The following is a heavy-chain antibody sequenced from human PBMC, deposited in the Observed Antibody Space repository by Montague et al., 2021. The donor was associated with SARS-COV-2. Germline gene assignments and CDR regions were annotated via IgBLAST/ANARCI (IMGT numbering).Heavy chain of an antibody. CDR1: GDSINNVNYF. J-gene: IGHJ5*02. Sequence: TLSLTCSVFGDSINNVNYFWSWIRQPAGKGLEWIGRVYISGSTDYNPSLKSRVTMSVDTSKNQFSLKLRSVTAADTAVYFCARDGLERQWWMLGWFDPWGQGTLVTVSS. CDR3: ARDGLERQWWMLGWFDP. V-gene: IGHV4-61*02. CDR2: VYISGST. D-gene: IGHD1-1*01.